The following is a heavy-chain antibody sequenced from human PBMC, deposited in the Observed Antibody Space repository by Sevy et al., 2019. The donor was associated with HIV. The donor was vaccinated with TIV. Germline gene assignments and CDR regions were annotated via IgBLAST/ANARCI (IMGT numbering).Heavy chain of an antibody. J-gene: IGHJ3*02. V-gene: IGHV3-23*01. D-gene: IGHD3-3*02. CDR2: ISGNGENT. Sequence: GGSLRPSCTASEFTFSSHAVSWVRQAPGKGLEWVSAISGNGENTHYADSVRGRFTISRDNFKNTLYLQMNSLRAEDTALYYCARDGRGISAFDIWGQGTMVTVSS. CDR3: ARDGRGISAFDI. CDR1: EFTFSSHA.